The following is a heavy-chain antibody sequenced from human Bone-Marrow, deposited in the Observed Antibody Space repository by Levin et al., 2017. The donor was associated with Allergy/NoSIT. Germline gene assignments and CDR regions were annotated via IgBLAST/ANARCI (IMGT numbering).Heavy chain of an antibody. J-gene: IGHJ3*01. V-gene: IGHV3-9*01. CDR1: GFTFNDYA. CDR2: ISWDRSRI. Sequence: GGSLRLSCAASGFTFNDYAMHWIRQAPGKGLEWVSSISWDRSRIDYADSVKGRFTISRDNAKNSLYLQMNSLRPEDTALYFCAKVILFDDVFDLWGQGTMVIVSS. CDR3: AKVILFDDVFDL. D-gene: IGHD2-21*01.